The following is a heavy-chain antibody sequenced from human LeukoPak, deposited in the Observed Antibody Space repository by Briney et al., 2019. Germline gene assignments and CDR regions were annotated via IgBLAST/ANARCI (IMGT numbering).Heavy chain of an antibody. CDR2: IYDSGST. D-gene: IGHD6-19*01. J-gene: IGHJ5*02. CDR3: AKGRVVAGSRSLTYHWLDP. CDR1: GGSISDYY. Sequence: SETLSLTCTVSGGSISDYYWSWIRQPPGKGLEWIAYIYDSGSTNYNPSLKSRVTISVDTSKNQFSLKLSSVTAADTAVYYCAKGRVVAGSRSLTYHWLDPWGQGTLVTVST. V-gene: IGHV4-59*08.